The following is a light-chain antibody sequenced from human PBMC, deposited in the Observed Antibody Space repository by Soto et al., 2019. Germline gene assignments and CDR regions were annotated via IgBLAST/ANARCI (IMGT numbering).Light chain of an antibody. CDR3: QLYGNSPPSFT. V-gene: IGKV3-20*01. Sequence: EIVLTQSPGTLSLSPGERATLSCRASQGVSSAYLAWYQQKPGQAPSLLIYGATDRATGIPDRFSGSGSETDFTLTISRLEPEDFAVYYCQLYGNSPPSFTFGPVTKVDIK. J-gene: IGKJ3*01. CDR1: QGVSSAY. CDR2: GAT.